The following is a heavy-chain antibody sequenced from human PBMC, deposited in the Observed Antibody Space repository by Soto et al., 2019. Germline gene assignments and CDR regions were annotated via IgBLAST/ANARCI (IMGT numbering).Heavy chain of an antibody. CDR1: GGSISDFY. J-gene: IGHJ4*02. CDR2: IYYSGST. Sequence: SETLSLTCTVSGGSISDFYWSWIRQPPGKGLEWIGYIYYSGSTNYNPSLKSRVTIPVDTSKNQFSLNLRSMSPADTAVYYCARVGGLAARTFDYWGPGTLVTVS. D-gene: IGHD6-6*01. CDR3: ARVGGLAARTFDY. V-gene: IGHV4-59*01.